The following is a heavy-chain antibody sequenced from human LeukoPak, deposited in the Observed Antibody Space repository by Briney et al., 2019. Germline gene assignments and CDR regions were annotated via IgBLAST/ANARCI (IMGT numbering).Heavy chain of an antibody. CDR2: MNPNSGNT. Sequence: ASVKVSCKASGYTFNSCDINWVRQATGQGLEWIGWMNPNSGNTGYGQSFQGRVTMTRDNSISTAYMELSNLRSEDTAIYYCTRGSSGRRDYWGQGTLVTVSS. J-gene: IGHJ4*02. CDR1: GYTFNSCD. D-gene: IGHD6-19*01. V-gene: IGHV1-8*01. CDR3: TRGSSGRRDY.